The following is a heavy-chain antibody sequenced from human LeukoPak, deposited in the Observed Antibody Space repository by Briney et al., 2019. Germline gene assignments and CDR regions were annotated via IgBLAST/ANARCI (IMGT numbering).Heavy chain of an antibody. CDR1: GYTFTGYY. D-gene: IGHD3-9*01. J-gene: IGHJ4*02. Sequence: ASVKVSCKASGYTFTGYYMHWVRQAPGQGLEWMGWINPNSGGTNYAQKFQGRVTMTRDTSISTAYMELSRLRSDDTAVYYCARDYDILTGYSPLDYWGQGTLATVSS. CDR2: INPNSGGT. CDR3: ARDYDILTGYSPLDY. V-gene: IGHV1-2*02.